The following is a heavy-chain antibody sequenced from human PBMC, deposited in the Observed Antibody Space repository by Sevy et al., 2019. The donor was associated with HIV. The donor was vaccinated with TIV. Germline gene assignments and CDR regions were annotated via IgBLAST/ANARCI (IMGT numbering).Heavy chain of an antibody. J-gene: IGHJ6*02. CDR3: TRLGGTVVTPYYAMDV. CDR1: GFTFGGSA. V-gene: IGHV3-73*01. D-gene: IGHD2-21*02. Sequence: GGSLRLSCAASGFTFGGSAMHWVRQASGKGLEWVGRIRSKANNYATAHAASVKGRFTISRDDSKNTAYIQMNSLKTEDTAVYYCTRLGGTVVTPYYAMDVCGQGTTVTVSS. CDR2: IRSKANNYAT.